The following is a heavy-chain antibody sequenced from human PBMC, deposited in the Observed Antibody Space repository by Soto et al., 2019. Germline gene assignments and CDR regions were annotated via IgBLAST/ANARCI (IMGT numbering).Heavy chain of an antibody. J-gene: IGHJ3*02. Sequence: GGSLRLSCAASGFTFSNYAMHWVRQAPGKGLEWVAGISYDGSNQYYADSVKGRFTISRDNSKNTLYLQMNSLRAEDTAVYYCARDRRYCSSTICYPLYAFDIWGQGTMVTVSS. CDR1: GFTFSNYA. CDR2: ISYDGSNQ. D-gene: IGHD2-2*01. V-gene: IGHV3-30-3*01. CDR3: ARDRRYCSSTICYPLYAFDI.